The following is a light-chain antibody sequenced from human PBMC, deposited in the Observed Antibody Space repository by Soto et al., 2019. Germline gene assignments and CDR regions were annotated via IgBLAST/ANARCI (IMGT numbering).Light chain of an antibody. CDR2: EVS. Sequence: QSALAQPPSASGSPGQSVTISCTGTSXDVGGYNYVSWYQQHPGKAPRLIIYEVSKRPSGVPDRFSGSKSGSTASLTVSGLQAEDEADYYCSSYAGSNIHYVFGTGTKVTLL. CDR1: SXDVGGYNY. CDR3: SSYAGSNIHYV. V-gene: IGLV2-8*01. J-gene: IGLJ1*01.